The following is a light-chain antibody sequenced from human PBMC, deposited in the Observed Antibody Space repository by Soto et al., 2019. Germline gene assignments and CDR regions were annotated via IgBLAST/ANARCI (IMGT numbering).Light chain of an antibody. J-gene: IGKJ5*01. CDR1: QSVSSN. V-gene: IGKV3-15*01. CDR3: KQNNNWSHII. CDR2: GAS. Sequence: EIVMTQSPATLSVSPGERATLSCRASQSVSSNLAWYQQKPGQAPRLLIYGASTRATGIPARFSGSGSWTELTLTLSSLQSDHFAKYYCKQNNNWSHIIFGKGKRLESK.